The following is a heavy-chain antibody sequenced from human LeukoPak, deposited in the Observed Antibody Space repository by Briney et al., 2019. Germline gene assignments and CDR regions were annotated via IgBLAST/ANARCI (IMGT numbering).Heavy chain of an antibody. V-gene: IGHV3-33*06. Sequence: PGGSLRLSCAASGFTFSSYGMHWVRQAPGKGLEWVAVIWYDGSNKYYADSVKGRFTISRDNSQNTLSLQMNSLRVEDTAVYYCAKRRFGELPYDAFDIWGQGTMVTVSS. CDR3: AKRRFGELPYDAFDI. CDR1: GFTFSSYG. CDR2: IWYDGSNK. J-gene: IGHJ3*02. D-gene: IGHD3-10*01.